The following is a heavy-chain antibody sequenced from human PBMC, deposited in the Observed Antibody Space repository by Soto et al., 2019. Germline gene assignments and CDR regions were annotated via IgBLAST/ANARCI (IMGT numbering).Heavy chain of an antibody. CDR3: ARDRGSGYSYGYNWFDP. Sequence: QVQLVQSGAEVKKPGASVKVSCKASGYTFTGYYMHWVRQAPGQGLEWMGWINPNSGGTNYAQKFQGRVTMTRDTSISTAYMELSRLRSDDTAVYYCARDRGSGYSYGYNWFDPCGQGTLVTVSS. CDR2: INPNSGGT. CDR1: GYTFTGYY. J-gene: IGHJ5*02. V-gene: IGHV1-2*02. D-gene: IGHD5-18*01.